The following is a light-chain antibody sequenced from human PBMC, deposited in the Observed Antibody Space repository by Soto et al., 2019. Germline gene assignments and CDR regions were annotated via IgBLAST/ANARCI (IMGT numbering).Light chain of an antibody. CDR1: SSNIGSNT. CDR3: AAWDDGLSYV. CDR2: SNN. V-gene: IGLV1-44*01. Sequence: QSVLTQPPSASGTPGQRVTISCSGSSSNIGSNTVNWYQQLPGTAPKLLIYSNNQRPSGVPDRFSGSQSGTSASLAISGLQSEDEADYYCAAWDDGLSYVFGTGTKVTVL. J-gene: IGLJ1*01.